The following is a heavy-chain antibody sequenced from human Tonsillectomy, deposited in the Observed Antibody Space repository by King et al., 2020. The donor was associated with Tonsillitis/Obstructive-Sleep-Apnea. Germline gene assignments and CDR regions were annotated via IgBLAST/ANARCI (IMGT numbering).Heavy chain of an antibody. D-gene: IGHD3-22*01. V-gene: IGHV5-51*03. CDR3: ASTGNYHDGIAYYWLGYFDL. CDR1: GYSFTSYW. CDR2: IYPGDSDT. Sequence: VQLVESGAEVKKPGESLKISCKGSGYSFTSYWIAWVRQMPGKGLEWMGIIYPGDSDTRYSPSFQGQVTISADKSISTAYLQWSSLKASDTAMYYCASTGNYHDGIAYYWLGYFDLWGRGTLVSVSS. J-gene: IGHJ2*01.